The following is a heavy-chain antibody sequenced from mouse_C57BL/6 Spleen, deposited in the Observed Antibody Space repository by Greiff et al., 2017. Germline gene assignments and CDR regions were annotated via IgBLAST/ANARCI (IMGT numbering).Heavy chain of an antibody. CDR1: GFTFTDYY. CDR3: AIYKDYGYFDV. V-gene: IGHV7-3*01. Sequence: EVKVVESGGGLVQPGGSLSLSCAASGFTFTDYYMSWVRQPPGKALEWLGFIRNKANGYTTEYSASVKGRFTISRDHSQSILYLQMNALRAEDSATYYCAIYKDYGYFDVWGTGTTVTVSS. J-gene: IGHJ1*03. CDR2: IRNKANGYTT.